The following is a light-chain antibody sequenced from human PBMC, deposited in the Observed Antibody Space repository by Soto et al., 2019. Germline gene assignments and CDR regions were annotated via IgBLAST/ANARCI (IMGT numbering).Light chain of an antibody. Sequence: QSVLTQPASVSGSPGQSITISCTGTSSDVGGYNYVSWYQQHPGKAPKLIIYEVTDRPSGVSNRFSGSKSGNTASLTISGLQAEDGADYFCSSYTSSSTRVFGGGTKVTVL. J-gene: IGLJ2*01. CDR3: SSYTSSSTRV. CDR2: EVT. V-gene: IGLV2-14*01. CDR1: SSDVGGYNY.